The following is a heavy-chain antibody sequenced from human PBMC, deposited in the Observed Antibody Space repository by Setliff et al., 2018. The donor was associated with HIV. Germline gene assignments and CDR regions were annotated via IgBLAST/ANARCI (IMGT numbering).Heavy chain of an antibody. J-gene: IGHJ3*02. CDR1: GGTLNSYA. D-gene: IGHD3-16*01. V-gene: IGHV1-69*13. CDR2: IITVFGAA. CDR3: ARSGTHLEESRGSSAWVSAAFDI. Sequence: VKVSCKASGGTLNSYAINWVRQAPGQGLEWMGGIITVFGAANYAQKFQGRVTITADESTSTAYMDLSSLRSEDTAVYYCARSGTHLEESRGSSAWVSAAFDIWGQGTMVT.